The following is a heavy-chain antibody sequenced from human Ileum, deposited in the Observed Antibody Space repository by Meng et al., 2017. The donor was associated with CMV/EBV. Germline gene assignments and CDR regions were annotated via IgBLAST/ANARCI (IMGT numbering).Heavy chain of an antibody. Sequence: SVKVSCKASGGTFSSYAISWVRQAPGQGLEWMGGIIPILGIANYAQKFQGRVTITADKSTSTAYMELSSLRSEATAVYYCARENGRGSGWFDPWGQGTLVTVSS. D-gene: IGHD2-15*01. CDR3: ARENGRGSGWFDP. CDR1: GGTFSSYA. V-gene: IGHV1-69*10. J-gene: IGHJ5*02. CDR2: IIPILGIA.